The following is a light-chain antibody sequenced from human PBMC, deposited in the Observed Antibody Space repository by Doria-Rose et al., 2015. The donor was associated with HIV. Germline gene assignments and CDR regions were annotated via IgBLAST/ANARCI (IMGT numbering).Light chain of an antibody. Sequence: TQSPGTLSLSPGEEATSPCRASKSFRSTSLAWYQQKPGQAPSLFIYDGSTRPTGIPDRFSASGSGTDFTLTINRLEPEDFALYYCHQYGTSWTFGQGTKVEI. CDR1: KSFRSTS. J-gene: IGKJ1*01. CDR3: HQYGTSWT. CDR2: DGS. V-gene: IGKV3-20*01.